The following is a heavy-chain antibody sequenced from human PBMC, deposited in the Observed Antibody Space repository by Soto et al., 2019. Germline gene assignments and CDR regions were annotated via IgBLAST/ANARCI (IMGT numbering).Heavy chain of an antibody. CDR1: GFTFSNYW. Sequence: LRLSCVASGFTFSNYWMTWVRQAPGKGLEWVANINQDGSERTHVDSVKGRFTVSRDNAKNSLYLEMNRLRAEDTAVYYCARGDIVVVVAAGGMDVWGQGTTVTVSS. CDR3: ARGDIVVVVAAGGMDV. CDR2: INQDGSER. J-gene: IGHJ6*02. D-gene: IGHD2-15*01. V-gene: IGHV3-7*01.